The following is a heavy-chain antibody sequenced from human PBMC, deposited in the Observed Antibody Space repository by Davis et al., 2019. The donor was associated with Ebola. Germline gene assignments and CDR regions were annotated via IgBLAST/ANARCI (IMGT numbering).Heavy chain of an antibody. CDR3: AREANLIAAAGNWFDP. V-gene: IGHV3-33*01. Sequence: GESLKISCAASGFTFSSYGMHWVRQAPGKGLEWVAVIWYDGSNKYYADSVKGRFTISRDNSKNTLYLQMNSLRAEDTAVYYCAREANLIAAAGNWFDPWGQGTLVTVSS. J-gene: IGHJ5*02. D-gene: IGHD6-13*01. CDR1: GFTFSSYG. CDR2: IWYDGSNK.